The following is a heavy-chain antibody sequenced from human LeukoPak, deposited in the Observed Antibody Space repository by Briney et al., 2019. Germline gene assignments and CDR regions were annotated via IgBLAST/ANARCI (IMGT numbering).Heavy chain of an antibody. V-gene: IGHV3-33*06. CDR2: IWYDGSNK. J-gene: IGHJ4*02. D-gene: IGHD2-21*02. CDR1: GVTFSSYG. Sequence: GGSLRLSCAASGVTFSSYGMHWVRQAPGKGLEWVAVIWYDGSNKYYADSVKGRFTISRDNSKNTLYLQMNSLRAEDTAVYYCAKGGCGGDCYYYFAYWGQGTLVTVSS. CDR3: AKGGCGGDCYYYFAY.